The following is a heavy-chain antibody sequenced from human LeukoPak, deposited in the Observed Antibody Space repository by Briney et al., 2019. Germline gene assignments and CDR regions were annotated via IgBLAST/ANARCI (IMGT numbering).Heavy chain of an antibody. Sequence: APVKVSCKASGYTFINHYLHWVRQAPGQGLQWMGIINPSGGDSKYAQKFQGRVTVTRDTSTYTVYMELNSLRSEATAVYYCARDPSYCGGDCYAFDIWGQGTMVTVSS. CDR2: INPSGGDS. J-gene: IGHJ3*02. CDR3: ARDPSYCGGDCYAFDI. CDR1: GYTFINHY. V-gene: IGHV1-46*01. D-gene: IGHD2-21*02.